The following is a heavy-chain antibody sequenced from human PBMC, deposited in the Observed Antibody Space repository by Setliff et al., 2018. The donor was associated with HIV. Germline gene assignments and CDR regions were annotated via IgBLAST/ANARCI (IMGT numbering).Heavy chain of an antibody. CDR1: GFTFSSYG. J-gene: IGHJ3*02. D-gene: IGHD6-6*01. CDR3: ARAWVFDSSSNDAFDI. V-gene: IGHV3-30*02. Sequence: LRLSCAASGFTFSSYGMHWVRQAPGKGLEWVTFIRYDGSDKYYADSVKGRFTISRDNAKNSLYLQMNSLRAEDTAVYYCARAWVFDSSSNDAFDIWGQGTMVTVSS. CDR2: IRYDGSDK.